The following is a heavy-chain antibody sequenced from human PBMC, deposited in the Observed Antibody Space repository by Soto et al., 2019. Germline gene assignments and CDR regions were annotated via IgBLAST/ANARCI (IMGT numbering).Heavy chain of an antibody. CDR2: IRETGNT. V-gene: IGHV3-23*01. D-gene: IGHD1-26*01. CDR1: GFTFSNYA. Sequence: EVQILQSGRGLEQPGGSLRLSCAASGFTFSNYAMSWIRQAPGKGLEWVSTIRETGNTYYADSVRGRFATSRDNSENTLYLQMSSLRAEDTAVYYCAKQQMGVIRALDYWGQGTLVTVSS. CDR3: AKQQMGVIRALDY. J-gene: IGHJ4*02.